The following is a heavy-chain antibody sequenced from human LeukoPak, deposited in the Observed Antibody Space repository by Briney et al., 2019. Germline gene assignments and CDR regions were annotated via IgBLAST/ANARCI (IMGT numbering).Heavy chain of an antibody. Sequence: PSETLSLTCTVSGGSISSYYWSWIRQPPGRGLEWIGYIYYSANTNYNPSLRSRVFMSVDTSKNQFSLKLSSVTAADTAVYYCARNPPLTGDFDFWGPGTMVTVSS. J-gene: IGHJ4*02. CDR2: IYYSANT. D-gene: IGHD7-27*01. CDR1: GGSISSYY. CDR3: ARNPPLTGDFDF. V-gene: IGHV4-59*01.